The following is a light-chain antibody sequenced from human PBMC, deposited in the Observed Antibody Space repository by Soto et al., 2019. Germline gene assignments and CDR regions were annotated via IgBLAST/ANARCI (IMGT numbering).Light chain of an antibody. V-gene: IGLV1-47*01. CDR3: ASWDDSLSGYV. Sequence: QSVLTQPPSASGNPGQRLTISCSGSTSNILRNYVYWYRQFPGTAPRLLISMNDQRPSGVPDRFSGSKSGTSASLAISGLQSEDEADYYCASWDDSLSGYVFGTGAKVIVL. CDR2: MND. CDR1: TSNILRNY. J-gene: IGLJ1*01.